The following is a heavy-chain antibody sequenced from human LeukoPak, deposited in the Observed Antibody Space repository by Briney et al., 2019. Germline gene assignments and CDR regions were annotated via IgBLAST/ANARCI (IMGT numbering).Heavy chain of an antibody. Sequence: GGSLRLSCAASGFTFSSYGMHWVRQAPGEGLEWVAVISYDGSNKYYADSVKGRFTISGDNSKNTLYLQMNSLRAEDTAVYYCAKSPLLTEDYCFDYWGQGTLVTVSS. CDR2: ISYDGSNK. V-gene: IGHV3-30*18. D-gene: IGHD3/OR15-3a*01. CDR1: GFTFSSYG. CDR3: AKSPLLTEDYCFDY. J-gene: IGHJ4*02.